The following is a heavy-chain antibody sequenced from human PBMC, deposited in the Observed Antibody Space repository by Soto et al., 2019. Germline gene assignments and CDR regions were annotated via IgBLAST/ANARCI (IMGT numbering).Heavy chain of an antibody. Sequence: QVRLQESGPGLVKPSETLSLSCTVSGVSISNYYWSWIRQPAGKGLEWIGRIFTSGTTNYNPSLSSRITMSVDTSKNQFSLRLSSVTAADTAVYYCASSYSYESSHFHYWGQGTLVTVSS. CDR2: IFTSGTT. V-gene: IGHV4-4*07. CDR1: GVSISNYY. CDR3: ASSYSYESSHFHY. J-gene: IGHJ4*02. D-gene: IGHD3-22*01.